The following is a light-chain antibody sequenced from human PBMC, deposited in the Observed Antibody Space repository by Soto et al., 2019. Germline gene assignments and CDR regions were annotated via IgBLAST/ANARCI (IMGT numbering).Light chain of an antibody. CDR1: QSVSSGY. J-gene: IGKJ2*01. CDR2: GAS. CDR3: QQYATSRA. Sequence: EIVLTQSPGTLSLSPGERATLSCRASQSVSSGYLAWYQHKHGQAPRLVIYGASSRAAGIPDRFSGSGSGTDFTLTISKLEPEDFAVYYCQQYATSRAFGQGTKLEI. V-gene: IGKV3-20*01.